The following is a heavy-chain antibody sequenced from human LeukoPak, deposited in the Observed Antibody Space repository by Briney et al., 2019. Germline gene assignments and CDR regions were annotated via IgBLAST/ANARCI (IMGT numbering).Heavy chain of an antibody. Sequence: ASVKVSCKASGYTFTSYAMHWVRQAPGQRLEWMGWINAGNGNTKYSQKFQGRVTITRDTSASTAYMELSSLRSEDMAVYYCARAEGDCTNGVCYQPFDYWGQGTLVTVSS. J-gene: IGHJ4*02. CDR3: ARAEGDCTNGVCYQPFDY. CDR2: INAGNGNT. D-gene: IGHD2-8*01. CDR1: GYTFTSYA. V-gene: IGHV1-3*03.